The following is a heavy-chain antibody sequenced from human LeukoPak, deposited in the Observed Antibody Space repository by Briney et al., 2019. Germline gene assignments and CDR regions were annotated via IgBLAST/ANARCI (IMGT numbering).Heavy chain of an antibody. J-gene: IGHJ4*02. CDR3: AKEARITGPTQFDY. CDR1: GFTFSKYG. D-gene: IGHD1-14*01. CDR2: ISGSGGST. Sequence: GGSLRLSCAASGFTFSKYGMSWVRQAPGKGLEWVSGISGSGGSTYYADSVKGRSTISKDNSKNTLYLQMNSLRAEDTAVYYCAKEARITGPTQFDYWGQGTLVTVSS. V-gene: IGHV3-23*01.